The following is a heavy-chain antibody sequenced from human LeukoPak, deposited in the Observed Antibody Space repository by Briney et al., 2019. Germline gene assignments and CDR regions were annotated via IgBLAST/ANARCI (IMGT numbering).Heavy chain of an antibody. Sequence: GGSLRLSCAASGFTVSSNYMSWVRQAPGKGLEWVSVIYSGGSTYYADSVKGRFTISRHNSKNTLYLQMNSLRAEDTAVYYCAKAGYDSSGYPSWYYYYMDVWGKGTTVTVSS. D-gene: IGHD3-22*01. V-gene: IGHV3-53*01. CDR3: AKAGYDSSGYPSWYYYYMDV. J-gene: IGHJ6*03. CDR1: GFTVSSNY. CDR2: IYSGGST.